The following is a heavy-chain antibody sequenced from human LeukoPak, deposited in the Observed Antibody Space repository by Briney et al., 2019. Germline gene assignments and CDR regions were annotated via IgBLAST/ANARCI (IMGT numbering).Heavy chain of an antibody. CDR2: INHSGST. Sequence: SETLSLICAVYGGSFSGYYWSWIRQPPGKGLEWIGEINHSGSTNYNPSLKSRVTISVDTSKNQFSLKLSSVTAADTAVYYCARVTAVAGSSAYWGQGTLVTVSS. CDR3: ARVTAVAGSSAY. CDR1: GGSFSGYY. D-gene: IGHD6-19*01. V-gene: IGHV4-34*01. J-gene: IGHJ4*02.